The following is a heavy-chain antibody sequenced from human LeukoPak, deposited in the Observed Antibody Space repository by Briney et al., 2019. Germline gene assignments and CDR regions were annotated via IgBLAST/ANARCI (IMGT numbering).Heavy chain of an antibody. CDR2: ISGSGGST. J-gene: IGHJ4*02. CDR3: ARASYSGSYSPFDY. CDR1: GFTFSSYG. Sequence: GGSLRLSCEASGFTFSSYGMHWVRQAPGKGLEWVSGISGSGGSTYYADSVKGRFIISRDNSKNTLYLQMNSLRAEDTAAYYCARASYSGSYSPFDYWGQGTLVTVSS. V-gene: IGHV3-23*01. D-gene: IGHD1-26*01.